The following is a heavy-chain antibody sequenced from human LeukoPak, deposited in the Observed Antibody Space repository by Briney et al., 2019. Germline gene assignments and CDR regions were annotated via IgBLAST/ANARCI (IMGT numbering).Heavy chain of an antibody. J-gene: IGHJ3*02. CDR3: ARGGEEYSSSFDAFDI. D-gene: IGHD6-6*01. CDR1: GYTLTELS. V-gene: IGHV1-24*01. CDR2: FDPEDGET. Sequence: ASVKVSCKVSGYTLTELSMHWVRQAPGKGLEWMGGFDPEDGETIYAQKFQGRVTITADKSTSTAYMELSSLRSEDTAVYYCARGGEEYSSSFDAFDIWGQGTMVTVSS.